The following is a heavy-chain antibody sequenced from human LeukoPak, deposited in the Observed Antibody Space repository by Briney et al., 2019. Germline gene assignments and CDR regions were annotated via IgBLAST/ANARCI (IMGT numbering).Heavy chain of an antibody. CDR3: ARGNYGGNSAIDY. D-gene: IGHD4-23*01. CDR2: IHSGGTT. Sequence: GGSLRLSCAASGFTVSSNYMSWVRQAPGKGLEWVSVIHSGGTTDYADSVKGRFTISRDKSKNTLYLQMNSLRAEDTAVYYCARGNYGGNSAIDYWGQGTLVSVSS. CDR1: GFTVSSNY. J-gene: IGHJ4*02. V-gene: IGHV3-66*01.